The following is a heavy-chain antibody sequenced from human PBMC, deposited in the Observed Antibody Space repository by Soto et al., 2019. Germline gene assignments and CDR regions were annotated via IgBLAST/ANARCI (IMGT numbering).Heavy chain of an antibody. Sequence: QLQLVQSGSEVRKPGSSVKVSCKASGGTFGNYAISWVRQAPGQGLEWLGGITPSLGTSEVAQEFRARVTMSADESTGSAYMELSSLRSEDTAVYYCARAITVVTGGDYFDFWGQGTLVTVSS. D-gene: IGHD2-15*01. CDR3: ARAITVVTGGDYFDF. CDR1: GGTFGNYA. J-gene: IGHJ4*02. V-gene: IGHV1-69*01. CDR2: ITPSLGTS.